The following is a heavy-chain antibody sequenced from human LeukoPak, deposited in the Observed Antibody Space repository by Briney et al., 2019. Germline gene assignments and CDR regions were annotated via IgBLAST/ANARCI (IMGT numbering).Heavy chain of an antibody. CDR1: GYSISSGYY. Sequence: SETLSLTCTVSGYSISSGYYWGWIRQPPGKGLEWIGTIFHSGSTYSNPSLQSRVTISVDTSKNQFFLNLNSVTAADTAVYYCARVGYYPDYYMDVWGKGTTVTVSS. D-gene: IGHD2-21*01. CDR3: ARVGYYPDYYMDV. V-gene: IGHV4-38-2*02. CDR2: IFHSGST. J-gene: IGHJ6*03.